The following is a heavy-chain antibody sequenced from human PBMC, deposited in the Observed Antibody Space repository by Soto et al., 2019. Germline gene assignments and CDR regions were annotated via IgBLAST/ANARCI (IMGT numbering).Heavy chain of an antibody. V-gene: IGHV3-30*18. J-gene: IGHJ4*02. D-gene: IGHD2-8*01. Sequence: GGSLRLSCAASGFSFVNYGMHWVRQAPGKGLEWVAVISYDGSSKYHADSVKGRFTISRDNSKNTLHLQMNSLRAEDTAVYYCSKDRRGGRAVLDSWGQGTPVTVSP. CDR3: SKDRRGGRAVLDS. CDR2: ISYDGSSK. CDR1: GFSFVNYG.